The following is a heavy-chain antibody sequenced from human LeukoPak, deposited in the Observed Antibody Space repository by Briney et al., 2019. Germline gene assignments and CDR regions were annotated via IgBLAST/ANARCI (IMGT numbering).Heavy chain of an antibody. V-gene: IGHV3-21*04. CDR2: ISSNSRYI. CDR1: GFTFSTYS. Sequence: GGSLRLSCAASGFTFSTYSMNWVRQVPGKGLEWVSSISSNSRYIYYADSMRGRFTISRDNAKNSLYLQMNSLRAEDMALYYCAKDVIRYSSSWYSGGAFDIWGQGTMVTVSS. J-gene: IGHJ3*02. CDR3: AKDVIRYSSSWYSGGAFDI. D-gene: IGHD6-13*01.